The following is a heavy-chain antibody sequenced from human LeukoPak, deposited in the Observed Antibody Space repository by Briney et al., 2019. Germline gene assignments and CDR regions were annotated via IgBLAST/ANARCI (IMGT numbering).Heavy chain of an antibody. Sequence: GGSLRLSCAASGFTFSSYSMNWVRQAPGKGLGWVSSISSSSSYIYYADSVKGRFTISRDNAKNSLYLQMNSLRAEDTAVYYCASEDYDSSGYLDYWGQGTLVTVSS. D-gene: IGHD3-22*01. CDR2: ISSSSSYI. CDR1: GFTFSSYS. V-gene: IGHV3-21*01. CDR3: ASEDYDSSGYLDY. J-gene: IGHJ4*02.